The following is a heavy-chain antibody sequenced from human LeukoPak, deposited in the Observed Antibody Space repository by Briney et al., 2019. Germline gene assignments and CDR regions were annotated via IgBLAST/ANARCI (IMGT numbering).Heavy chain of an antibody. CDR2: INPTGDST. Sequence: ASVKVSCKASGYTFISYYMHWVRQAPGQGLEWVGLINPTGDSTNYAQNFRGRVTMTRDTSTSTVYMDLNSLRSEDTAVYYCAREASGGYFDYWGQGTLVTVSS. D-gene: IGHD4-23*01. CDR1: GYTFISYY. V-gene: IGHV1-46*01. J-gene: IGHJ4*02. CDR3: AREASGGYFDY.